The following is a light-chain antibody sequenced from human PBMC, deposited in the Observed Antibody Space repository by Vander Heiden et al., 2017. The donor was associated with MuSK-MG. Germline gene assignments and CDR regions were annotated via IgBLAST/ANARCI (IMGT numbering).Light chain of an antibody. CDR1: RSSISY. CDR3: QQSYSTHLYT. Sequence: DIQMTQFPSSLSASVGDRVTITCRASRSSISYLNGYQQKPGKAPKLLIYAASSMQSGVASRFSGSGSGTDFTLTISSLQPEDFATYYCQQSYSTHLYTFGQGTKVEIK. V-gene: IGKV1-39*01. CDR2: AAS. J-gene: IGKJ2*01.